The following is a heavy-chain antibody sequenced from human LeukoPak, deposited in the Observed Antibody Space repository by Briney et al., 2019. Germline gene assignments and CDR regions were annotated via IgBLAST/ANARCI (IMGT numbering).Heavy chain of an antibody. D-gene: IGHD5-18*01. CDR3: AISPVDTANFDY. CDR2: IYYSGST. Sequence: KPSETLSHTCTVSGGSISSYYWSWVRQTPGKGLEWVGSIYYSGSTYYNPSRKSRVSISVDPSKKQFSLKLSSVTAADTAVYYCAISPVDTANFDYWGQGTLVTVSS. V-gene: IGHV4-39*07. J-gene: IGHJ4*02. CDR1: GGSISSYY.